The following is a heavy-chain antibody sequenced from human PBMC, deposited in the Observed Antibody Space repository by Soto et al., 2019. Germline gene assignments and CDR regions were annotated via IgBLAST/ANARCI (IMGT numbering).Heavy chain of an antibody. D-gene: IGHD2-2*02. CDR1: GSRFSNYV. Sequence: SVKVSCKVSGSRFSNYVISWVRQAPGHGLEWLGRIIPIFNSTKYAQGFQGRVTITADKSTSTASRELSSLRSDDTAVYYCAREGRGKKAGYNGLVSLGYWGQGTLVTVSS. CDR3: AREGRGKKAGYNGLVSLGY. J-gene: IGHJ4*02. V-gene: IGHV1-69*06. CDR2: IIPIFNST.